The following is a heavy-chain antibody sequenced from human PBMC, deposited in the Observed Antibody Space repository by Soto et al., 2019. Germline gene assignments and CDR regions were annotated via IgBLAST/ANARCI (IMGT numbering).Heavy chain of an antibody. Sequence: SVKVSCKASGGTFSSYAISWVRQAPGQGLEWMGGIIPIFGTANYAQKFQGRVTITADESTSTAYMELSSLRSEDTAVYYCARGIAAAGLYFDYWGQGTLVTVSS. CDR3: ARGIAAAGLYFDY. CDR1: GGTFSSYA. V-gene: IGHV1-69*13. CDR2: IIPIFGTA. J-gene: IGHJ4*02. D-gene: IGHD6-13*01.